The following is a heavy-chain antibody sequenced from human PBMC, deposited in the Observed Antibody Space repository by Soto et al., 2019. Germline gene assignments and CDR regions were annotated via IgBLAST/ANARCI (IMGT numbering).Heavy chain of an antibody. Sequence: QVQLQESGPRLVTPSETLTLTCSLSGGSITNHYWGWIRQPPGKGLAFIWRFFASGRAPYNPSIQSRVTLSVDTSKNQFSLKVNSVTAADTAIYYCARDYDVNTAVDYWYFDLWGRGTLVTVSS. CDR2: FFASGRA. CDR3: ARDYDVNTAVDYWYFDL. CDR1: GGSITNHY. D-gene: IGHD5-18*01. V-gene: IGHV4-4*07. J-gene: IGHJ2*01.